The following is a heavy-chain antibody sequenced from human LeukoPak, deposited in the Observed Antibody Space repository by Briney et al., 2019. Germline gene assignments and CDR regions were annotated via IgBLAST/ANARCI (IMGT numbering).Heavy chain of an antibody. Sequence: ASVKVSCKASGYTFISYYIHWVRQAPGQGLEWMGWINPNSGGTNYAQKFQGRVTMTRDTSISTAYMELSRLRSDDTAVYYCARDSLGGPGTTSVSWFDPWGQGTLVTVSS. CDR3: ARDSLGGPGTTSVSWFDP. J-gene: IGHJ5*02. CDR2: INPNSGGT. CDR1: GYTFISYY. D-gene: IGHD1-7*01. V-gene: IGHV1-2*02.